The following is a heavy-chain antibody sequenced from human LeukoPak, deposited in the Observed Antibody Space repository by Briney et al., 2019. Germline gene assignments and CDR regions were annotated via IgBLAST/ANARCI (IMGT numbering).Heavy chain of an antibody. D-gene: IGHD3-22*01. V-gene: IGHV3-9*01. CDR3: AKALYYDSSDSPLGY. J-gene: IGHJ4*02. CDR2: ISWNSGSI. CDR1: GFTFDDYA. Sequence: GRSLRLSCAASGFTFDDYAMHWVRQAPGKGLEWVSGISWNSGSIGYADSVKGRFTISRDNAKNSLYLQMNSLRAEDSALYYCAKALYYDSSDSPLGYWGQGTLVTVSS.